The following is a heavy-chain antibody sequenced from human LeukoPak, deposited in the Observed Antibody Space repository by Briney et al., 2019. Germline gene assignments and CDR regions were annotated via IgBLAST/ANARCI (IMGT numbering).Heavy chain of an antibody. CDR1: GFTFSSYA. D-gene: IGHD3-22*01. CDR2: ISGSGGST. V-gene: IGHV3-23*01. CDR3: ASVYGGYDSSGYSAPRNGLN. J-gene: IGHJ4*02. Sequence: GGSLRLSCAASGFTFSSYAMSWVRQAPGKGLEWVSAISGSGGSTYYADSVKGRFTISRDNSKNTLYLQMNSLRAEDTAVYYCASVYGGYDSSGYSAPRNGLNWGQGTLVTVSS.